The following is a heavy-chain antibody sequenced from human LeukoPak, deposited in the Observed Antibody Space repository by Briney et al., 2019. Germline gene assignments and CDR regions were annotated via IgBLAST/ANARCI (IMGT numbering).Heavy chain of an antibody. J-gene: IGHJ4*02. Sequence: ASVMVSCKASGYTFTGYYMHWVRQAPGQGLEWMGWINPNSGGTNYAQKFQGRVTMTRDTSISTAYMELSRLRSDDTAVYYCASEAVYSSGWTFDYWGQGTLVTVSS. V-gene: IGHV1-2*02. D-gene: IGHD6-19*01. CDR2: INPNSGGT. CDR1: GYTFTGYY. CDR3: ASEAVYSSGWTFDY.